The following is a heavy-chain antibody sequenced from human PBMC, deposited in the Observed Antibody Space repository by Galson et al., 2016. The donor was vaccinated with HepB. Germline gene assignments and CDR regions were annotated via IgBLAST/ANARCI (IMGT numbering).Heavy chain of an antibody. V-gene: IGHV4-4*02. CDR3: ARGGYYDSSGGFDY. D-gene: IGHD3-22*01. Sequence: QVQLQESGPGLVKPSQTLSLTCTVSGGSISSSNWWSWVRQPPGKGLEWIGEIYRGGSTSYNPSLKSRVTISVDKSKIQFSRKLSSVTGADTGVYYCARGGYYDSSGGFDYWGQGTMVTVSS. J-gene: IGHJ4*02. CDR1: GGSISSSNW. CDR2: IYRGGST.